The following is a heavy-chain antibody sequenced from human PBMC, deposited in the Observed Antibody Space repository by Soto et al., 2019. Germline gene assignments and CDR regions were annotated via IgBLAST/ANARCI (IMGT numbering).Heavy chain of an antibody. D-gene: IGHD6-13*01. CDR3: ARDGVGGGAAGISYYHHGMPV. CDR1: GYTFTNYG. Sequence: QVQLVQSGAEVKKPGASVKVSCQASGYTFTNYGISWVRQAPGQGLEWMGWISTDNGNTNSARKLQGRVTMTTATSTSTAYMELRSRRSDDTAMYYCARDGVGGGAAGISYYHHGMPVWGEGTTITVSS. V-gene: IGHV1-18*01. J-gene: IGHJ6*04. CDR2: ISTDNGNT.